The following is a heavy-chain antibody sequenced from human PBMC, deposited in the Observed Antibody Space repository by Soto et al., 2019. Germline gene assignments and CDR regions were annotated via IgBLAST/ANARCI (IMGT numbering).Heavy chain of an antibody. CDR1: GVTLNNYG. J-gene: IGHJ6*02. D-gene: IGHD6-13*01. CDR2: IWNDGSNS. V-gene: IGHV3-33*01. CDR3: ARRQISPPTRGAATARGAMDV. Sequence: GGALRRSCAASGVTLNNYGLQLVHPAPSKGLEWVAVIWNDGSNSYYANSVKGRFTISRDNSKNTLYLQMSSLRADDTAVYYCARRQISPPTRGAATARGAMDVWGQGTTVTVSS.